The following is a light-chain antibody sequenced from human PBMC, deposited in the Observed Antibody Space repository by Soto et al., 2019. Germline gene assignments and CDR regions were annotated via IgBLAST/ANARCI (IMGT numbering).Light chain of an antibody. Sequence: QAVLTQPASVSGPPGQSITISCTGTSSDVGAYNYVSWYQHHPGKAPRLVIYDVTNRPSGISDRFYGSKSGNTASLTISGLTAEDEADYHCGSYTSISTYVFGSGSTVTVL. V-gene: IGLV2-14*01. J-gene: IGLJ1*01. CDR1: SSDVGAYNY. CDR2: DVT. CDR3: GSYTSISTYV.